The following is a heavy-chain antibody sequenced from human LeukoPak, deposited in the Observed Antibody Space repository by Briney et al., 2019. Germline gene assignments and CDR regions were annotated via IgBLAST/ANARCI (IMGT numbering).Heavy chain of an antibody. CDR1: GFTFSSYS. Sequence: PGGSLRLSCAASGFTFSSYSMNWVRQAPGKGLEWVSSISSSSSYIYYADSVKGRFTISRDNAKNSLYLQMNSLRAEDTAVYYCARGMGYMVRGIRGFDYWGQGTLVTVSS. J-gene: IGHJ4*02. D-gene: IGHD3-10*01. CDR2: ISSSSSYI. V-gene: IGHV3-21*01. CDR3: ARGMGYMVRGIRGFDY.